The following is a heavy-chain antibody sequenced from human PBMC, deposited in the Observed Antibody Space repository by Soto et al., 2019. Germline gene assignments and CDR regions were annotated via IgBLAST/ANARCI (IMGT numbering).Heavy chain of an antibody. J-gene: IGHJ4*02. D-gene: IGHD1-1*01. CDR2: IKQDGSEK. Sequence: GGSLRLSCAASGFTFSSYWMSWVRQAPGKGLEWVANIKQDGSEKYYVDSVKGRFTISRDNAKNSLYLQMNSLRAEDTAVYYCARDLQLEHTPHFDYCGQGTLVTVSS. CDR1: GFTFSSYW. V-gene: IGHV3-7*03. CDR3: ARDLQLEHTPHFDY.